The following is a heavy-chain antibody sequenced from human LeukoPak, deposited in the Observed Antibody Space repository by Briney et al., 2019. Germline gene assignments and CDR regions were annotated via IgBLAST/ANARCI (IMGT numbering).Heavy chain of an antibody. CDR2: INSDGGST. CDR1: GFTLSGYW. J-gene: IGHJ5*02. Sequence: GGSLRLSRAASGFTLSGYWMHWVRQAPGKGLVWVSRINSDGGSTSYADSVKGRFTISRDNAKNTLYVQMNSLRVEDTAVYYCVRSYCGTSNCYGWFDPWGQGTLVTVSS. D-gene: IGHD2-2*01. CDR3: VRSYCGTSNCYGWFDP. V-gene: IGHV3-74*01.